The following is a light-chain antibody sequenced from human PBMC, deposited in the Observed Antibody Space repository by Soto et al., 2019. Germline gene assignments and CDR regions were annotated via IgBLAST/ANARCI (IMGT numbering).Light chain of an antibody. Sequence: TQCPDTLAWSPGERATLSCRVSQSVSSSYLAWYQQKPGQAPRLLIYGASSRATGIPDRFSGSGSGTDFTLTISRLEPEDFAVYYCQQYGSSPLTFGGGTKVDI. CDR1: QSVSSSY. V-gene: IGKV3-20*01. CDR2: GAS. CDR3: QQYGSSPLT. J-gene: IGKJ4*01.